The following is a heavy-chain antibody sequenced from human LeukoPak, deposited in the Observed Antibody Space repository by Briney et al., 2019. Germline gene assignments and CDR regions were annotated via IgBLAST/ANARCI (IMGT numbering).Heavy chain of an antibody. CDR1: GFSSNNYA. D-gene: IGHD4-11*01. J-gene: IGHJ4*02. V-gene: IGHV3-64*01. CDR3: ARSEATGLPVDS. Sequence: PGGSLRLSCAASGFSSNNYAMNWVRQAPGKGLEYVSAISSNGVSTYYVNSVKGRFSISRDNSKNTLYLQMGSLRTEDMAVYYCARSEATGLPVDSWGQGTLVTVSS. CDR2: ISSNGVST.